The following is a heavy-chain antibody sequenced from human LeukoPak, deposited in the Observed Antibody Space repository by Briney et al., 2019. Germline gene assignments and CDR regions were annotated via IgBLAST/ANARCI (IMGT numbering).Heavy chain of an antibody. J-gene: IGHJ4*02. D-gene: IGHD3-10*01. CDR1: GYSFTSYW. CDR2: IYPGDSDT. V-gene: IGHV5-51*01. CDR3: ARAPTMVRGVVYYFDY. Sequence: GESLKISCKGSGYSFTSYWIGWVRQMPGKGQEWMGTIYPGDSDTRYSPSFQGQVTISADKSISTAYRQRSSLKASDTAMYYCARAPTMVRGVVYYFDYWGQGTLVTVSS.